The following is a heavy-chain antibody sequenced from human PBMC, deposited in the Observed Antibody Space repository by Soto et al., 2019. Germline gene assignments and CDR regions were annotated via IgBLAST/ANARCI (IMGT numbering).Heavy chain of an antibody. D-gene: IGHD3-10*01. Sequence: SETLSLTCAVYGGSFSGYYWSWIRQPPGKGLEWIGEINHSGSTNYNPSLKSRVTISVDTSKNQFSLKLSSVTAADTAVYYCPRGLGAMVRGGNYYYYYGMDVWGQGTTVTVSS. CDR1: GGSFSGYY. CDR2: INHSGST. J-gene: IGHJ6*02. V-gene: IGHV4-34*01. CDR3: PRGLGAMVRGGNYYYYYGMDV.